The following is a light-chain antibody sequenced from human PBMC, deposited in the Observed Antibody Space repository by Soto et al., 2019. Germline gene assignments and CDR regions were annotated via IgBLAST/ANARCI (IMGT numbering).Light chain of an antibody. CDR1: QSVRTK. V-gene: IGKV3-15*01. CDR2: GAS. J-gene: IGKJ5*01. CDR3: QQYNSWPPIT. Sequence: EIVMTQSPDTLYVSPGEGATLYCRASQSVRTKLAWYQQKAGQAPRLLIYGASTRATGIPDRFSGSGSGTEFTLTISSLQSEDFAVYYCQQYNSWPPITFGQGTRLEIK.